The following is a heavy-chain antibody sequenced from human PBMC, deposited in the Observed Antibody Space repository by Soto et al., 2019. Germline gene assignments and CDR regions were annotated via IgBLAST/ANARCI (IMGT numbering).Heavy chain of an antibody. V-gene: IGHV3-74*01. CDR1: GFTFTNYR. J-gene: IGHJ4*02. CDR2: IHNDGTT. Sequence: EVQLVESGGGLVQPGGSLTLSCAASGFTFTNYRMHWVRQALGKGLVWVSSIHNDGTTNYADSVKGRFTISRDNAKTTLYLQMNSLRAEDTAVYYCARDFEGLGYWGRGTLVTVSS. CDR3: ARDFEGLGY. D-gene: IGHD3-16*01.